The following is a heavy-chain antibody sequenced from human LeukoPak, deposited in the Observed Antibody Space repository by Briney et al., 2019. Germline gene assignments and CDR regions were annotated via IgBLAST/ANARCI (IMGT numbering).Heavy chain of an antibody. CDR3: SMALQLVSTMLFDP. CDR1: GVTFSSYS. V-gene: IGHV3-21*01. D-gene: IGHD6-13*01. J-gene: IGHJ5*02. Sequence: PGGTLRLSCAASGVTFSSYSMNWVRQAPGKGLERVSSISSSSSYIYYADSVKGRFTISRDNTNNSLYLQMHSPRAEATTVYYCSMALQLVSTMLFDPWREGTMVSDSS. CDR2: ISSSSSYI.